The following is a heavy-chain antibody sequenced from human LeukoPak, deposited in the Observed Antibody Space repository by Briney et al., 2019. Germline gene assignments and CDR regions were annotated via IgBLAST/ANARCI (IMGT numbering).Heavy chain of an antibody. J-gene: IGHJ4*02. CDR2: IKSKTDGGTT. Sequence: GGSLRLSCAASVVTFSNAWMSWVRQAPGKGLEWVGRIKSKTDGGTTDYAAPVKGRFTISRDDSKNTLYLQMNSLKTEDTAVYYCTTDTVVRGVIVDYWGQGTLVTVSS. CDR1: VVTFSNAW. D-gene: IGHD3-10*01. V-gene: IGHV3-15*01. CDR3: TTDTVVRGVIVDY.